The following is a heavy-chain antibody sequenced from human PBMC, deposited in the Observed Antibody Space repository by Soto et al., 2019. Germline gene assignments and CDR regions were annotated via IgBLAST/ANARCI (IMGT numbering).Heavy chain of an antibody. Sequence: PGGPKRLSYAAAEVTFRSYGVHWIRQAPGKGLEWVAVIWYDGSNKYYADSVKGRFTISRDNSKNTLYLQMNSLRAEDTAVYYCARDSTVADLDYWGQGTLVTVSS. CDR3: ARDSTVADLDY. D-gene: IGHD6-19*01. V-gene: IGHV3-33*01. J-gene: IGHJ4*02. CDR2: IWYDGSNK. CDR1: EVTFRSYG.